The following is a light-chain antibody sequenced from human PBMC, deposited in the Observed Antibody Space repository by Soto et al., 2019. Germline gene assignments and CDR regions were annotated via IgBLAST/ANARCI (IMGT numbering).Light chain of an antibody. CDR1: QSVSSN. J-gene: IGKJ4*01. CDR3: QQHNKWPLT. V-gene: IGKV3-15*01. CDR2: RAS. Sequence: EVVMTQSPATLSVSPGERATLSCRASQSVSSNLAWYQQKVGQAPRLLIYRASTRATGIPARFSGSGSGTEFTLTISSLQSEDFAVYYCQQHNKWPLTFGGGTKVEIK.